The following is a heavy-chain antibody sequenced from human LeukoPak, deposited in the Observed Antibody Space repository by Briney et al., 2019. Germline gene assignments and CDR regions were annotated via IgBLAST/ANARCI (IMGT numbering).Heavy chain of an antibody. V-gene: IGHV1-2*02. J-gene: IGHJ4*02. CDR2: INPNSGGT. D-gene: IGHD3-22*01. CDR3: ARDYLGYYDSSGYAIDY. Sequence: GASVTVSCKASGYTFTGYYMHWVRQAPGQGLEWMGWINPNSGGTNYAQKFQGRVTMTRDTSISTAYMELSRLRSDDTAVYYCARDYLGYYDSSGYAIDYWGQGTLVTVSS. CDR1: GYTFTGYY.